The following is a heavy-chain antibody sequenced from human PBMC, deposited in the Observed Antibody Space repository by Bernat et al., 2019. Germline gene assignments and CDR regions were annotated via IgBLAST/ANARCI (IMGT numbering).Heavy chain of an antibody. V-gene: IGHV1-18*01. CDR2: ISGYNGNT. Sequence: QVQLVQSGAEVKKPGASVKVSCKASGYTFTSYGINWVRQAPGQGLEWMGWISGYNGNTNYAQKLQGRVTMTTDISTSTAYMELRSLRSDDTAVYYCARDLWIQLWPPICDLWGRGTLVTVSS. CDR3: ARDLWIQLWPPICDL. CDR1: GYTFTSYG. J-gene: IGHJ2*01. D-gene: IGHD5-18*01.